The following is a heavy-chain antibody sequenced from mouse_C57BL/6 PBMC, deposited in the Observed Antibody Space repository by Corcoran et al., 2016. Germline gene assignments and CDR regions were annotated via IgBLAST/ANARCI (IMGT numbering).Heavy chain of an antibody. CDR3: VRDRVVATHWYFDV. J-gene: IGHJ1*03. CDR2: INPNNGGT. D-gene: IGHD1-1*01. V-gene: IGHV1-26*01. Sequence: EVQLQQSGPELVKPGASVKISCKASGYTFTDYYMNWVKQSHGKSLEWIGDINPNNGGTSYNQKFKGKATLTVDKSSSTAYMELRSLTSEDSAVYYCVRDRVVATHWYFDVWGTGTTVTVSS. CDR1: GYTFTDYY.